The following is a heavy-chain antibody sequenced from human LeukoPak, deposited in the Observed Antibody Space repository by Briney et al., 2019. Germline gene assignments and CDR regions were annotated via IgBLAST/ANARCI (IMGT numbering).Heavy chain of an antibody. V-gene: IGHV5-10-1*01. CDR2: IDPSDSRT. D-gene: IGHD3-10*01. J-gene: IGHJ4*02. Sequence: GESLMFPSRGSGYSFISYWICWWLQMPPREVVWRGRIDPSDSRTNYNPSFQGHVTISADKSISTAYLQWSSLRASDTAMYLCGRYPGSYVIDYWGQGTMVTVSS. CDR3: GRYPGSYVIDY. CDR1: GYSFISYW.